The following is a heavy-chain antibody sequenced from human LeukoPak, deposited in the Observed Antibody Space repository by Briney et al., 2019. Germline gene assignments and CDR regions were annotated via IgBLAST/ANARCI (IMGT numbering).Heavy chain of an antibody. Sequence: GGSLRLSCAASGFTFSSYSVNWVRQAPGKGLEWVPFISRSSRTIYYADSVKGRFTISRDSAKNSLCLQMNSLRDEDTAVYYCARDSGSYSFDYWGQGTLLTVSS. J-gene: IGHJ4*02. V-gene: IGHV3-48*02. CDR2: ISRSSRTI. CDR3: ARDSGSYSFDY. D-gene: IGHD1-26*01. CDR1: GFTFSSYS.